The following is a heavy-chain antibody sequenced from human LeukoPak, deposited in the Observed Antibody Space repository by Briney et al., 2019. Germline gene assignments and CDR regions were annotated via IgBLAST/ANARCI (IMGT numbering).Heavy chain of an antibody. V-gene: IGHV3-7*01. CDR3: ARKGSGWYEEWFDP. CDR2: IKQDGSER. CDR1: GFTFSSYW. Sequence: GGSLRLSCAASGFTFSSYWMSWVRQAPGKGLEWVANIKQDGSERYYVDSVKRRFTISRDNAKNSLYLQMNSLRAEDTAVYYCARKGSGWYEEWFDPWGQGTLVTVSS. J-gene: IGHJ5*02. D-gene: IGHD6-19*01.